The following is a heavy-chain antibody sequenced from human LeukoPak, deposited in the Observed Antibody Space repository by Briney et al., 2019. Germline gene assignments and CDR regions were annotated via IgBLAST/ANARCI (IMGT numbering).Heavy chain of an antibody. J-gene: IGHJ3*02. Sequence: SETLSLTCTVTGGSISSYYWSWIRQPPGKGLEWIGYIYYSVSTNYNPSLKSRVTISVNTSKNQFSLNLYSVTAADTAVYYCARDYGGAFDIWGQGTMVTVSS. CDR1: GGSISSYY. V-gene: IGHV4-59*01. CDR3: ARDYGGAFDI. D-gene: IGHD4-23*01. CDR2: IYYSVST.